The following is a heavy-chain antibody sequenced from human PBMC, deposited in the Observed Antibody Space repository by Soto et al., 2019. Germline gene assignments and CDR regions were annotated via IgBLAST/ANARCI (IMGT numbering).Heavy chain of an antibody. V-gene: IGHV4-38-2*01. CDR1: GYSISSGYY. J-gene: IGHJ5*02. CDR3: ARHSLALRKNNWFDP. D-gene: IGHD3-3*02. Sequence: PSETLSLTCAVSGYSISSGYYWGWIRQPPGKGLEWIGSIFYLGSSYYNPSLKSRVTMSVDTSKNQFSLRLRSVTAADTALYFCARHSLALRKNNWFDPWGQGIMVTVSS. CDR2: IFYLGSS.